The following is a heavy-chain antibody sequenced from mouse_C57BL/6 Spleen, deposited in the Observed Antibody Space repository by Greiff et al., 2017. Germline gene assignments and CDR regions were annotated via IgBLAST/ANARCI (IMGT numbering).Heavy chain of an antibody. J-gene: IGHJ2*01. V-gene: IGHV1-82*01. Sequence: SGPELVKPGASVTISCKASGYAFSSSWMNWVKQRPGKGLEWIGRIYPGDGDTNYNGKFKGKDTLTADKSSSTAYMQLSSLTSEDSAVXFSARSDYYYGPYFDYWGQGTTLTVSS. D-gene: IGHD1-1*01. CDR3: ARSDYYYGPYFDY. CDR1: GYAFSSSW. CDR2: IYPGDGDT.